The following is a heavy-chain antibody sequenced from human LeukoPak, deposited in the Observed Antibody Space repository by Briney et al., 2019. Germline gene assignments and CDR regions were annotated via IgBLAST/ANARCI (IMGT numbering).Heavy chain of an antibody. CDR1: GFTFGDYA. J-gene: IGHJ4*02. V-gene: IGHV3-49*04. Sequence: PGRSLRLSCTASGFTFGDYAMSWVRQAPGKGLEWVGFIRSKAYGGTTEYAASVKGRFTISRDDSKSIAYLQMNSLKTEDTAVYYCTRWVGYCSGGSCYTNDYWGQGTLVTVSS. D-gene: IGHD2-15*01. CDR2: IRSKAYGGTT. CDR3: TRWVGYCSGGSCYTNDY.